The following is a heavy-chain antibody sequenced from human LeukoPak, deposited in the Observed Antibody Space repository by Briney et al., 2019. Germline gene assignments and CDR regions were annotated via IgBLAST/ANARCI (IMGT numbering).Heavy chain of an antibody. CDR1: GFTFSSYS. V-gene: IGHV3-21*01. D-gene: IGHD1-26*01. CDR2: ISSSSSYI. CDR3: ARGVGANNWFDP. J-gene: IGHJ5*02. Sequence: GGSLRLSCAASGFTFSSYSMNWVRQAPGKGLEWVSSISSSSSYIYYADSVKGRFTISRDNAKNSLYLQMNSLRAEDTAVYYCARGVGANNWFDPWGQGTLDTVSS.